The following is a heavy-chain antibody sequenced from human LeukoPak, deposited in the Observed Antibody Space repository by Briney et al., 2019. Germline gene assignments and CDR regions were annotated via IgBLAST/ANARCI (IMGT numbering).Heavy chain of an antibody. CDR1: GGSINSYY. CDR3: VSGGYCDSASCYPNWFDP. V-gene: IGHV4-59*01. CDR2: ISYSGST. J-gene: IGHJ5*02. Sequence: SETLSLTCTVSGGSINSYYWSWIRQPPGKGLEWIGYISYSGSTNYNPSLKSRVTMSLDTSKNQFSLKLSSVTAADTAVYYCVSGGYCDSASCYPNWFDPWGRGTLVTVSS. D-gene: IGHD2-2*01.